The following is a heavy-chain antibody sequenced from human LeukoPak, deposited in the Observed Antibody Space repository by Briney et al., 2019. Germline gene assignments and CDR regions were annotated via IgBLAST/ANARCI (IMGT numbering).Heavy chain of an antibody. CDR2: IYHSGST. CDR1: GGSISSGGYS. J-gene: IGHJ4*02. CDR3: ASLDYGDYAFYY. V-gene: IGHV4-30-2*01. D-gene: IGHD4-17*01. Sequence: PSQTLSLTCAVSGGSISSGGYSWSWIRQPPGKGLEWIGYIYHSGSTYYNPSLKSRVTISVNRSKNQFSLKLSSVTAADTAVYYCASLDYGDYAFYYWGQGTLVTVSS.